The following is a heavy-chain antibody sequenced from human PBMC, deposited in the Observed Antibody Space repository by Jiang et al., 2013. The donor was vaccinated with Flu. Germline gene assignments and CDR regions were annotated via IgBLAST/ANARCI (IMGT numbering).Heavy chain of an antibody. J-gene: IGHJ4*02. D-gene: IGHD1-26*01. CDR1: GYTFTSYA. CDR2: INAGNGNT. V-gene: IGHV1-3*01. CDR3: ARGGESFGSYYGDFDY. Sequence: EVKKPGASVKVSCKASGYTFTSYAMHWVRQAPGQRLEWMGWINAGNGNTKYSQKFQGRVTITRDTSASTAYMELSSLRSEDTAVYYCARGGESFGSYYGDFDYWGQGTLVTVSS.